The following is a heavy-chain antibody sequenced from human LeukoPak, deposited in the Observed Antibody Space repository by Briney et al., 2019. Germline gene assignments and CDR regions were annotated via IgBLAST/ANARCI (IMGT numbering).Heavy chain of an antibody. V-gene: IGHV4-59*08. CDR2: ISDIGSI. Sequence: SETLSLTCTVSGGSISSYYWSWIRQPPGKGLEWIVYISDIGSINYNPSLKSRVIISLETSKNQFSLKLSSVTAADTAVYYCAGHHPRNTVDFWGQGTLVTVSS. D-gene: IGHD2/OR15-2a*01. J-gene: IGHJ4*02. CDR1: GGSISSYY. CDR3: AGHHPRNTVDF.